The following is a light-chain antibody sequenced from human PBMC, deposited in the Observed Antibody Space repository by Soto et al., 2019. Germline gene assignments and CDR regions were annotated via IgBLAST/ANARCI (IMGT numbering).Light chain of an antibody. Sequence: DIQMTQSPSTLSASVGDRVTITCRASQSISIWLSWYQQKPGKAPNLLIYDASNLKSGVPSRFSGSGSGTEFTLTISSLQPDDFESYYCQQHKSYPVTFGGGTKVEIK. CDR3: QQHKSYPVT. V-gene: IGKV1-5*01. CDR2: DAS. J-gene: IGKJ4*01. CDR1: QSISIW.